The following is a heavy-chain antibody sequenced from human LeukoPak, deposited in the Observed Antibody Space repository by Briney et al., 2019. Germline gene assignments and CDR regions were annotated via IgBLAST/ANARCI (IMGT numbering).Heavy chain of an antibody. D-gene: IGHD6-19*01. J-gene: IGHJ5*02. CDR1: AYTFTGYY. Sequence: ASVKVSCKASAYTFTGYYMHWVRQAPGQGLEWMGWISAYNGNTNYAQKLQGRVTMTTDTSTSTAYMELRSLRSDDTAVYYCARVAVAGTIEFDPWGQGTLVTVSS. CDR3: ARVAVAGTIEFDP. V-gene: IGHV1-18*04. CDR2: ISAYNGNT.